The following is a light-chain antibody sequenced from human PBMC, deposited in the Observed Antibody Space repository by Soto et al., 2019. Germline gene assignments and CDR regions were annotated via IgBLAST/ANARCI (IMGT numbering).Light chain of an antibody. J-gene: IGKJ2*01. CDR2: AAS. CDR3: QQYDNSPYT. Sequence: EIVLTQSPGTLALSPGARATLSCRASHSVSSTDFAWYQQKPGQAPRLLIYAASSRETGIPDTFSGSGSGTDFTLTISRVEPKDSAVYYCQQYDNSPYTFGQGTKLEIK. CDR1: HSVSSTD. V-gene: IGKV3-20*01.